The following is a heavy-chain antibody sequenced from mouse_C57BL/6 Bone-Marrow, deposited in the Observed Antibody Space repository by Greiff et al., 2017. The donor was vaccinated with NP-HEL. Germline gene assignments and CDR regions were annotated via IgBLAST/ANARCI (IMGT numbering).Heavy chain of an antibody. Sequence: DVKLVESGGGLVKPGGSLKLSCAASGFTFSSYAMSWVRQTPEKRLEWVATISDGGSYTYYPDNVKGRFTISRDNAKNNLYLQMSHLKSEDTARYYCARDWGYFDYWGQGTTLTVSS. V-gene: IGHV5-4*01. D-gene: IGHD4-1*01. J-gene: IGHJ2*01. CDR3: ARDWGYFDY. CDR2: ISDGGSYT. CDR1: GFTFSSYA.